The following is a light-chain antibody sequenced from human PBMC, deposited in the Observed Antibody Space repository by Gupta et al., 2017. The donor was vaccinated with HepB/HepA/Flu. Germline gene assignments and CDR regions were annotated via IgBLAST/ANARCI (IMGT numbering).Light chain of an antibody. Sequence: DIQMTQSPSSLSASVGDRVTITCRASRTISTNLNWYKQKPGKAPKLLIYAASTWQSGVPSRFSGSGYGTDFTLSITSRQPEDFASYYCQQTDSYPPITFGRGT. V-gene: IGKV1-39*01. J-gene: IGKJ4*01. CDR1: RTISTN. CDR2: AAS. CDR3: QQTDSYPPIT.